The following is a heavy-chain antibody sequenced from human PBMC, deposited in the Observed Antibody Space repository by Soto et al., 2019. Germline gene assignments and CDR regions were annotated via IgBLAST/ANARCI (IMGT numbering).Heavy chain of an antibody. D-gene: IGHD3-22*01. CDR2: IYPGDSDT. J-gene: IGHJ6*02. CDR3: ARRMYYYDSSGYPRYYYYYGMDV. CDR1: GYSFTSYW. Sequence: GESLKISCKGSGYSFTSYWIGWVRQMPGKGLEWMGIIYPGDSDTRYSPSFQGQVTISADKSISTAYLQWSSLKASGTAMYYCARRMYYYDSSGYPRYYYYYGMDVWGQGTTVTVSS. V-gene: IGHV5-51*01.